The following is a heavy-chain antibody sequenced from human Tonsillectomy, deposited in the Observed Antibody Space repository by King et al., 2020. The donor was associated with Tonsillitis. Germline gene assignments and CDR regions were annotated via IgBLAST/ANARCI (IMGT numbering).Heavy chain of an antibody. Sequence: VQLVESGGGVVQPGRSLRLSCAASGFTFSSYGMHWVRQAPGKGLEWVAVISYDGSNKYYADSVKGRFTISRDNSKNTLYLQMNSLRAEDTAVYYCAKCYYYDSSGSYYYYGMDVWGQGTTVTVSS. D-gene: IGHD3-22*01. CDR3: AKCYYYDSSGSYYYYGMDV. V-gene: IGHV3-30*18. CDR1: GFTFSSYG. J-gene: IGHJ6*02. CDR2: ISYDGSNK.